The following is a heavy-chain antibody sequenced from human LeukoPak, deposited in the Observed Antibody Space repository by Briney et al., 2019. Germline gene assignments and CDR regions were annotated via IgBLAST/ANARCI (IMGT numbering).Heavy chain of an antibody. J-gene: IGHJ6*03. CDR3: ARDANGSDLHYYHMDV. CDR2: IYHTGNT. D-gene: IGHD6-25*01. Sequence: SETLSLTCTLSGGSITSANWWSWVRQSPGKGLEWIGEIYHTGNTNYNPSLNSRVSISLDTPKNQFSLRLTSVTAADTAVYFCARDANGSDLHYYHMDVWGKGTMVTVSS. CDR1: GGSITSANW. V-gene: IGHV4-4*02.